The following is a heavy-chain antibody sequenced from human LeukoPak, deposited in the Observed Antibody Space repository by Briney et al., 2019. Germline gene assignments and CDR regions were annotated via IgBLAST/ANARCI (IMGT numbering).Heavy chain of an antibody. D-gene: IGHD4-17*01. Sequence: ASVEVSCKASGYTFTSYGISWVRQAPGQGLEWMGWISAYNGNTNYAQKLQGRVTMTTDTSTSTAYMEPRSLRSDDTAVYYCARVSNDYGDYYFDYWGQGTLVTVSS. V-gene: IGHV1-18*01. CDR2: ISAYNGNT. J-gene: IGHJ4*02. CDR3: ARVSNDYGDYYFDY. CDR1: GYTFTSYG.